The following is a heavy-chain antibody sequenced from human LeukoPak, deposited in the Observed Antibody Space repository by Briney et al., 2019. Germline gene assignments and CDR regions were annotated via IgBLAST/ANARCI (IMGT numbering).Heavy chain of an antibody. Sequence: GGSLRLSCAASGFTFSSYGMSRVCQAPGKGLEWVSAISGSGGSTYYADSVKGRFTISRDNSKNTLYLQMNSLRAEDTAVYYCARDGLWFGETNWGQGTLVTVSS. V-gene: IGHV3-23*01. CDR2: ISGSGGST. CDR1: GFTFSSYG. CDR3: ARDGLWFGETN. D-gene: IGHD3-10*01. J-gene: IGHJ4*02.